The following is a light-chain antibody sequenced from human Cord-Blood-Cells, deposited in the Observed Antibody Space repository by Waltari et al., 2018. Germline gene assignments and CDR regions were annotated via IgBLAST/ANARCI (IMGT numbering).Light chain of an antibody. Sequence: QSALTQPASVSGSPGQSITISCPGTSSDVGGYNLASWYQQHPGKAPKLMIYEGIKRPSGVSNRFSGSKSGNTASLTISGLQAEDEADYYCCSYAGSSTWVFGGGTKLTVL. V-gene: IGLV2-23*01. CDR2: EGI. CDR1: SSDVGGYNL. CDR3: CSYAGSSTWV. J-gene: IGLJ3*02.